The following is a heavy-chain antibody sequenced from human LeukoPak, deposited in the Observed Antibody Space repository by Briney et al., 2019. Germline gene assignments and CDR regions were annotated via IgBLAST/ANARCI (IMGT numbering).Heavy chain of an antibody. CDR1: GFTFSSYG. V-gene: IGHV3-33*06. CDR3: AKAYYDFWSGPTLYYFDY. J-gene: IGHJ4*02. CDR2: IWYDGSNK. Sequence: PGRSLRLSCAASGFTFSSYGMHWVRQAPGKGLEWMAVIWYDGSNKYYADSVKGRFTISRDNSKNTLYLQMNSLRAEDTAVYYCAKAYYDFWSGPTLYYFDYWGQGTLVTVSS. D-gene: IGHD3-3*01.